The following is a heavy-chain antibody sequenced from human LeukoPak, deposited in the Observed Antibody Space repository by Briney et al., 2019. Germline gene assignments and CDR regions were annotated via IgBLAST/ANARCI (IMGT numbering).Heavy chain of an antibody. CDR1: GFTFSSYS. CDR3: AKGDFDSPFDY. D-gene: IGHD3-9*01. J-gene: IGHJ4*02. Sequence: PGGSLRLSCAASGFTFSSYSMNWVRQAPGKGLEWVSYISSSSSTIYYADSVKGRSTISRDNSKNTLYLQMNSLRAEDTAVYYCAKGDFDSPFDYWGQGTLVTVSS. CDR2: ISSSSSTI. V-gene: IGHV3-48*01.